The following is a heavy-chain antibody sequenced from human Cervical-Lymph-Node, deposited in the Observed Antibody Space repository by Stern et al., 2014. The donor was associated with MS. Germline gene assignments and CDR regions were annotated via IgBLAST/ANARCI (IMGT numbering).Heavy chain of an antibody. CDR1: GGSISSRY. CDR3: ARLSTAVDF. J-gene: IGHJ4*02. V-gene: IGHV4-59*08. CDR2: ISHSGDT. Sequence: QVQLVESGPGLVKPSETLSLTCAVSGGSISSRYWGWIRQPPGKGLEWIGLISHSGDTKYNPSLKSRVTISLETSKNQFSLKGTSVTAADTAVYYCARLSTAVDFWGQGTLVTVSS.